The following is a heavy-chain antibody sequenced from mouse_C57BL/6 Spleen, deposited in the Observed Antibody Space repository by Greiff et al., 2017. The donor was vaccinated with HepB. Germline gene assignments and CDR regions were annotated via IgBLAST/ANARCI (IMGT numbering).Heavy chain of an antibody. V-gene: IGHV1-55*01. J-gene: IGHJ4*01. CDR1: GYTFPSYW. CDR3: APYYYGSSYYAMDY. D-gene: IGHD1-1*01. CDR2: IYPGSGST. Sequence: QVQLQQPGAELVKPGASVKMSCKASGYTFPSYWITWVKQRPGQGLEWIGDIYPGSGSTNYNEKFKSKATLTVDTSSSTAYMQLSSLTSEDSAVYYCAPYYYGSSYYAMDYWGQGTSVTVSS.